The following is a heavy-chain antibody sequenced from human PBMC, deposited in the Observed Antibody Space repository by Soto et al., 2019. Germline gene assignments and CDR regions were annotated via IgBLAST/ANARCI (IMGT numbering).Heavy chain of an antibody. J-gene: IGHJ3*02. V-gene: IGHV6-1*01. CDR3: ARERRLLSEALDR. D-gene: IGHD3-10*01. CDR1: GDIVFSNTAT. Sequence: SQTLSLTCAISGDIVFSNTATWNWIRQSPSRGLEWLGRTYCRSQWHNDYAESVKSRITINPDTSKNQFSLQLNSVTAEDTAVYYWARERRLLSEALDRWGRGKMGTFSS. CDR2: TYCRSQWHN.